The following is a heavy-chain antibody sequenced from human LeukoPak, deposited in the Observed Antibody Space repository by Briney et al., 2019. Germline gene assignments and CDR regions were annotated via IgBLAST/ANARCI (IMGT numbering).Heavy chain of an antibody. V-gene: IGHV4-59*01. CDR3: ARGGSDPGYFDY. D-gene: IGHD2-21*02. Sequence: SETLSLTCTVSGGSISSYYWSWVRQPPGKELEWIGHIYYSGSTNYNPSLKSRVTISVDTSKNQFSLKLSSVTAADTAVYYCARGGSDPGYFDYWGQGTLVTVSS. CDR1: GGSISSYY. J-gene: IGHJ4*02. CDR2: IYYSGST.